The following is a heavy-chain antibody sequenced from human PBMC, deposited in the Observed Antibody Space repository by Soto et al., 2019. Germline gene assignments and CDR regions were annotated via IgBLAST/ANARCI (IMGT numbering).Heavy chain of an antibody. D-gene: IGHD2-15*01. CDR1: GVTFSNYS. V-gene: IGHV3-30-3*01. Sequence: QVQLVESGGGVVQPGRSLRLSCAASGVTFSNYSMYWVRQAPGKGLEWVAVISYDGNNKYYADSVKGRFTISRDNSKNTLYLQMNSLRAEDTAVYYCARAGCDGGTCYTLVGLRYGMDVWGQGTTVTVSS. J-gene: IGHJ6*02. CDR3: ARAGCDGGTCYTLVGLRYGMDV. CDR2: ISYDGNNK.